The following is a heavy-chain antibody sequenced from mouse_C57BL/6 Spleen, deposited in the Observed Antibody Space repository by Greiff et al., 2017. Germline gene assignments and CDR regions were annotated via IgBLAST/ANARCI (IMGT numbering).Heavy chain of an antibody. V-gene: IGHV1-26*01. CDR1: GYTFTDYY. CDR2: INPNNGGT. CDR3: ARTDYYSNSWYFDV. D-gene: IGHD2-5*01. J-gene: IGHJ1*03. Sequence: VQLQQSGPELVKPGASVKISCKASGYTFTDYYMNWVKQSHGKSLEWIGDINPNNGGTSYNQKFKGKATLTVDKSSSTAYMELRSLTSEDSAVYYCARTDYYSNSWYFDVWGTGTTVTVSS.